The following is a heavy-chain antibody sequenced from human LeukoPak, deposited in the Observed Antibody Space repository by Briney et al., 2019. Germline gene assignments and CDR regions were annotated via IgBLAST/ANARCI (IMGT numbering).Heavy chain of an antibody. Sequence: PGGSLRLSCAASGFTFSDYYLSWTRQAPGKGLEWVSYISSSGSTIYYADSVKGRFTISRDNAKNSLYLQMNSLRAEDTAVYYCARDRVRWRQGHGFDYWGQGTLVTVSS. CDR1: GFTFSDYY. J-gene: IGHJ4*02. CDR2: ISSSGSTI. D-gene: IGHD2-21*02. CDR3: ARDRVRWRQGHGFDY. V-gene: IGHV3-11*01.